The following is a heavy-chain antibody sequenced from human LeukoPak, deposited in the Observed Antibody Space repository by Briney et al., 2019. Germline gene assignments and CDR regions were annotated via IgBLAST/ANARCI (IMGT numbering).Heavy chain of an antibody. D-gene: IGHD3-22*01. V-gene: IGHV3-30-3*01. Sequence: GSLRLSCAASGFTFSSYAMHWVRQAPGKGLEWVAVTSYDGSNKYYADPVKGRFTISRDNSKNTLYLQMNSLRAEDTAVYYCARDSGYYFDYWGQGTLVTVSS. CDR1: GFTFSSYA. CDR3: ARDSGYYFDY. CDR2: TSYDGSNK. J-gene: IGHJ4*02.